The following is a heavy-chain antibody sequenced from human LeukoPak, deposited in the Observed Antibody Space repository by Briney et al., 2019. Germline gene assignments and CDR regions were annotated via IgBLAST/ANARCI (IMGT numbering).Heavy chain of an antibody. CDR2: ISSNGGST. D-gene: IGHD1-1*01. V-gene: IGHV3-64*01. J-gene: IGHJ2*01. CDR1: GFTFSSYA. Sequence: GGSLRLSCAASGFTFSSYAMHWVRQALGKGLEYVSAISSNGGSTYYANSVKGRFTISRDNSKNTLYLQMNSLRAEDTAVYYCAKDRTHWYFDLWGRGTLVSVSS. CDR3: AKDRTHWYFDL.